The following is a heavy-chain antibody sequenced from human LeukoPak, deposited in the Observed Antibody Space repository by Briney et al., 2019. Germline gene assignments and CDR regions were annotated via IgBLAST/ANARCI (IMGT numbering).Heavy chain of an antibody. D-gene: IGHD4-17*01. J-gene: IGHJ4*02. V-gene: IGHV1-69*13. CDR3: ARLSDYGDYGGDY. CDR1: GGTFSSYA. CDR2: IIPIFGTA. Sequence: ASVKVSCKASGGTFSSYAISWVRQAPGQGLEWMGGIIPIFGTANYAQKFQGRVTITADESTSTAYMELGSLRSEDTAVYYSARLSDYGDYGGDYWGQGTLVTVSS.